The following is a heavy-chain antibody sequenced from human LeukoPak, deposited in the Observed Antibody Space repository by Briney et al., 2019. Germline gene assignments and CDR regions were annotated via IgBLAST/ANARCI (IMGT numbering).Heavy chain of an antibody. CDR3: ARGPYCSSTNCYSPYYYYYMDV. CDR2: IYPGDSNT. J-gene: IGHJ6*03. CDR1: GYSFTNYW. Sequence: GESLKISCKGSGYSFTNYWIGWVRQMPGKGLEWMGIIYPGDSNTRYSPSFQGQVTISADKSITTAYLQWRSLKAPDTAMYYCARGPYCSSTNCYSPYYYYYMDVWGKGTTVTVS. V-gene: IGHV5-51*01. D-gene: IGHD2-2*01.